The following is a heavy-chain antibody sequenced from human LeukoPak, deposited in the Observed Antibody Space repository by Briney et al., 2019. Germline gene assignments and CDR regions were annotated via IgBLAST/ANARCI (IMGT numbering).Heavy chain of an antibody. J-gene: IGHJ3*02. D-gene: IGHD6-13*01. CDR3: ARRLGDSSSWYAHAFDI. CDR1: GFTFSSYW. CDR2: IKQDGSEK. Sequence: PGGSLRLSCAASGFTFSSYWMSWGRQAPGKGLEGVANIKQDGSEKYYVDSVKGRFTISRDNAKNSLYLQMNSLRAEYTALYYCARRLGDSSSWYAHAFDIWGQGTLVTVSS. V-gene: IGHV3-7*01.